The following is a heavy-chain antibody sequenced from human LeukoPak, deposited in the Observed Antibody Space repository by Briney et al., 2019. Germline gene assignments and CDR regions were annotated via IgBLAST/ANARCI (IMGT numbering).Heavy chain of an antibody. V-gene: IGHV3-74*01. CDR3: ARDIYYYDSSGYSKDY. D-gene: IGHD3-22*01. CDR2: INSDGSST. CDR1: GFIFSSYW. Sequence: GGSLRLSCAASGFIFSSYWMHWVRQAPGKGVVWVSRINSDGSSTSYADSVKGRFIVSRDNAKNTLYLQMNSLRAEATAVYYCARDIYYYDSSGYSKDYWGQGPLVTVSS. J-gene: IGHJ4*02.